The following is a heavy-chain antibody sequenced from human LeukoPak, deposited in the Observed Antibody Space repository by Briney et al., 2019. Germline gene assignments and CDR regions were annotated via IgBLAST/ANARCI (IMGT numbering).Heavy chain of an antibody. V-gene: IGHV3-23*01. CDR3: ATTYHYDSSGYLWDC. Sequence: SGGSLRLSCAASGFTFSRYAMSWVRQAPGKGLEWVSAISGTGESTYYADSVKGRFTISRDKSNNTLNLQMDSLRAEDTAVYYCATTYHYDSSGYLWDCWGQGTLVTVSS. CDR1: GFTFSRYA. CDR2: ISGTGEST. D-gene: IGHD3-22*01. J-gene: IGHJ4*02.